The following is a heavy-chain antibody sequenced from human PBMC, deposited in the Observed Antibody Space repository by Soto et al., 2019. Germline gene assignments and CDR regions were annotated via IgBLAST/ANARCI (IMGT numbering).Heavy chain of an antibody. Sequence: QVQLVQSGAEVKKPGASVKVSCKASGDIFTSYGISWVRQAPGQGLEWMGWISAYNGNTNYAQKFQGRVTMTTDTSTRPAYMELRSLRSDDTAVYYCARDQEGITMIVGGTWGQGTLVTVSS. D-gene: IGHD3-22*01. CDR3: ARDQEGITMIVGGT. CDR1: GDIFTSYG. V-gene: IGHV1-18*01. CDR2: ISAYNGNT. J-gene: IGHJ5*02.